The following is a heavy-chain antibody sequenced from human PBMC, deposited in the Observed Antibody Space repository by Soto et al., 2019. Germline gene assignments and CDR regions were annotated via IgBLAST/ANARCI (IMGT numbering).Heavy chain of an antibody. Sequence: VQLVQSGAEVKKPGASVKVSCKASGYTFTSYGISWVRQAPGQGLEWMGWISAYNGNTNYAQKLQGRVTMTTDTSTSTAYMELRSLRSDDTAVYYCARDAEYYYDSSGYAFDIWGQGTMVTVSS. CDR3: ARDAEYYYDSSGYAFDI. J-gene: IGHJ3*02. D-gene: IGHD3-22*01. CDR1: GYTFTSYG. CDR2: ISAYNGNT. V-gene: IGHV1-18*01.